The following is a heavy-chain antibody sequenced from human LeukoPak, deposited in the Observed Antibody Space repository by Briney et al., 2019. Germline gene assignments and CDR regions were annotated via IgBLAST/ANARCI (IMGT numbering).Heavy chain of an antibody. CDR3: ARGSLRFLEWLFPQGNWFDH. CDR2: INHSGST. CDR1: GVSFSGYY. Sequence: SETLSLTCAVYGVSFSGYYWSWIRQPPGKGLEWIGEINHSGSTNYNPSLKSRVTISVDTSKNQFSLKLSSVTAADTAVYYCARGSLRFLEWLFPQGNWFDHWGQGTLVTVSS. D-gene: IGHD3-3*01. J-gene: IGHJ5*02. V-gene: IGHV4-34*01.